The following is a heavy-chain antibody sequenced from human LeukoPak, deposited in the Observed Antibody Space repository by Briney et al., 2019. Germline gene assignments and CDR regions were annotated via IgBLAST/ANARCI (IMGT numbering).Heavy chain of an antibody. J-gene: IGHJ4*02. V-gene: IGHV3-48*03. CDR2: ISSSGSNT. D-gene: IGHD3-10*01. CDR1: GVIHSDFE. CDR3: AMDYYPQDF. Sequence: GGTLRLSCGASGVIHSDFEMKWVSQAPGRGVEGVSDISSSGSNTMYEESAREGLTISRDNDNKTLYLQLNNVRVEDTAHYYCAMDYYPQDFCGRGNPAIVSS.